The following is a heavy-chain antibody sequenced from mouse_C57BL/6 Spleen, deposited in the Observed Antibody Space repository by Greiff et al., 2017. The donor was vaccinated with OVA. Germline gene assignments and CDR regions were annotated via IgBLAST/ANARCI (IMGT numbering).Heavy chain of an antibody. V-gene: IGHV1-78*01. D-gene: IGHD3-3*01. CDR1: GYTFTDHT. CDR3: ARTGGRGYFDD. CDR2: IYPRDGST. J-gene: IGHJ2*01. Sequence: QVQLQQSDAELVKPGASVKISCKVSGYTFTDHTIHWMKQRPQQGLEWIGYIYPRDGSTKYNEKFKGKATLTADKSSSTAYIQHNSLTSEDSAVYVCARTGGRGYFDDWGQGTTLTVSS.